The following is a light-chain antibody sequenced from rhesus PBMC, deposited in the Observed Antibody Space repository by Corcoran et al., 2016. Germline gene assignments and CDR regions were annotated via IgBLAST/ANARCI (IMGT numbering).Light chain of an antibody. CDR3: QQYYSTPYS. Sequence: DIVMTQSPDSLAVSLGERVTINCKSSQSLLYSSNNKNYLAWYQQKPGQAPKLLIYWASTRESVVPNGFRGSGSGTDFTITISGLQAEDVAVYYCQQYYSTPYSFGQGTKVEIK. CDR1: QSLLYSSNNKNY. J-gene: IGKJ2*01. CDR2: WAS. V-gene: IGKV4-1*01.